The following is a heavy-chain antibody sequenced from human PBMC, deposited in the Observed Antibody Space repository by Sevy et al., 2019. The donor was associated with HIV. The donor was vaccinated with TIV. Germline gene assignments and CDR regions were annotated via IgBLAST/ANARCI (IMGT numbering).Heavy chain of an antibody. CDR3: ARDGGSRGMDV. D-gene: IGHD6-13*01. CDR1: GFTVSSNY. V-gene: IGHV3-66*02. Sequence: GGSLRLSCAASGFTVSSNYMNWVRQAPGKGLGWVSVIYNGGSTYYADSVKGRFTISRDNSKNTLYLQMNSLRAEDAAVYYCARDGGSRGMDVWGKGTTVTVSS. J-gene: IGHJ6*04. CDR2: IYNGGST.